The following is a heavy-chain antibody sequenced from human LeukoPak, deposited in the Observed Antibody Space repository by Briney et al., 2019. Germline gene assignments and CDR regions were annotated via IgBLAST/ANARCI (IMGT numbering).Heavy chain of an antibody. CDR3: ARADLNSSSWSGWFDP. CDR1: GYTFTSYA. Sequence: GASVKVSCKASGYTFTSYAMHWVRQAPGQRLEWMGWINAGNGNTKYSQKFQGRVTITRDTSASTAYMELSSLRSEDTAVYYCARADLNSSSWSGWFDPWGQGTLVTVPS. CDR2: INAGNGNT. J-gene: IGHJ5*02. D-gene: IGHD6-13*01. V-gene: IGHV1-3*01.